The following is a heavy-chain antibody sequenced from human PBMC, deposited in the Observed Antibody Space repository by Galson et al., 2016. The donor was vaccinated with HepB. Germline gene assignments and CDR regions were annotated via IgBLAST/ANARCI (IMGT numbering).Heavy chain of an antibody. V-gene: IGHV3-11*04. CDR3: ARDSRKWGAVRGVNTRWLDP. D-gene: IGHD3-10*01. Sequence: SLRLSCAASGFSFSDYYMNWIRQAPGKGLEWISHISTTGTIIYYGDSVKGRFTISRDNAKNSLYLQMNSLRVEDTAIYYCARDSRKWGAVRGVNTRWLDPWGQGTLVSVSS. CDR1: GFSFSDYY. J-gene: IGHJ5*02. CDR2: ISTTGTII.